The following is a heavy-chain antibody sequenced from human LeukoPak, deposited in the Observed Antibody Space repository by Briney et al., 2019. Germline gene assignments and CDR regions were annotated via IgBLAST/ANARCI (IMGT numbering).Heavy chain of an antibody. D-gene: IGHD3-22*01. V-gene: IGHV4-61*02. CDR3: ARDAHYYDSSGYYLRENYYYYYYMDV. CDR2: IYTSGST. J-gene: IGHJ6*03. CDR1: GGSISSGSCY. Sequence: SETLSLTCTVSGGSISSGSCYWSWIRQPAGKGLEWIGRIYTSGSTNYNPSLKSRVTISVDTSKNQFSLKLSSVTAADTAVYYCARDAHYYDSSGYYLRENYYYYYYMDVWGKGTTVTVSS.